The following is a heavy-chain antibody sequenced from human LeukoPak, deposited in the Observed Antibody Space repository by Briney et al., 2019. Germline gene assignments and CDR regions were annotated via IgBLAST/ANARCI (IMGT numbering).Heavy chain of an antibody. J-gene: IGHJ4*02. V-gene: IGHV4-34*01. CDR3: ARHSAYGSGSYYLDY. D-gene: IGHD3-10*01. Sequence: PSETLSLTCAVYGGSFSGYYWSWIRQPPGKGLEWIGEINHSGSTNYNPSLKSRVTISVDTSKNQFSLKLSSVTAADTAVYYCARHSAYGSGSYYLDYWGQGTLVTVSS. CDR1: GGSFSGYY. CDR2: INHSGST.